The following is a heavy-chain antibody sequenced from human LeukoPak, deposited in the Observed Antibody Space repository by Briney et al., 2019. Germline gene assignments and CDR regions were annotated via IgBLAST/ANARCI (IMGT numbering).Heavy chain of an antibody. CDR1: GYTFTTYS. Sequence: ASVKVSCKASGYTFTTYSFHWVRQAPGQGREWMGWINPNTGGTNYAQKFQGRVTMTSDTSVSTAYVDLNRLGSDDTAVYYCARGGGSSHFDSWGQGSLVIVSS. J-gene: IGHJ4*02. CDR2: INPNTGGT. V-gene: IGHV1-2*02. CDR3: ARGGGSSHFDS. D-gene: IGHD2-15*01.